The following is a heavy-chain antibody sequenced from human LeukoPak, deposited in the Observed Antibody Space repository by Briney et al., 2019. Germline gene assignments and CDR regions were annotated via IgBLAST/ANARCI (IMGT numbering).Heavy chain of an antibody. CDR1: GGSIRGDF. D-gene: IGHD5-24*01. J-gene: IGHJ6*03. CDR2: IHSTGGT. CDR3: ARLTITNYYFMDV. Sequence: SETLSLTCPVSGGSIRGDFWSWIRQPPGKGLEWVAYIHSTGGTKYNPSLQSRVTVSVDTRKNQVSLRLSSVTAADTAVYYCARLTITNYYFMDVWGKGTMVTVSS. V-gene: IGHV4-59*08.